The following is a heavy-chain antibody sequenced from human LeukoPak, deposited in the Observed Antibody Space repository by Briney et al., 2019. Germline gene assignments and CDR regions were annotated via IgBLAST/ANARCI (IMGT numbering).Heavy chain of an antibody. CDR2: IYYSGST. CDR3: ARGRDYYGSGSYPDY. CDR1: GGSISSGDYY. V-gene: IGHV4-30-4*01. J-gene: IGHJ4*02. D-gene: IGHD3-10*01. Sequence: SQTLSLTCTVSGGSISSGDYYWSWIRQPPGTGLEWIGYIYYSGSTYYNPSLKSRVTISVDTSKNQFSLKLSSVTAADTAVYYCARGRDYYGSGSYPDYWGQGALVTVSS.